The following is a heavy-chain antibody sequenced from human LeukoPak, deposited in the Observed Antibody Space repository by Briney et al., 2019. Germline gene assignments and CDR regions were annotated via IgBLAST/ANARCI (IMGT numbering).Heavy chain of an antibody. J-gene: IGHJ4*02. Sequence: GGSLRLSCAASGFTFSSYGMHWVRQAPGKGLEWVAFIRYDGSNKYYADSVKGRFTISRDNAKNSLYLQMNSLRAEDTAVYYCARENTMFRGVTDFDYWGQGTLVSVSS. D-gene: IGHD3-10*01. CDR2: IRYDGSNK. CDR3: ARENTMFRGVTDFDY. CDR1: GFTFSSYG. V-gene: IGHV3-30*02.